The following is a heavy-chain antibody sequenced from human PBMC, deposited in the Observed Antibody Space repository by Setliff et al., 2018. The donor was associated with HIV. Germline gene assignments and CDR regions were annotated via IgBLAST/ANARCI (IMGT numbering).Heavy chain of an antibody. Sequence: GASVKVSCKASGYTFTNYDINWVRQATGQGPEWMGWMNPNSGNTGYAQKFQGRVSMTRDTSIGTAYMQLSGLRSEDTAVYFCARVDGAYNDNIFDYWGQGTLVTVSS. CDR1: GYTFTNYD. CDR3: ARVDGAYNDNIFDY. D-gene: IGHD1-1*01. CDR2: MNPNSGNT. J-gene: IGHJ4*02. V-gene: IGHV1-8*02.